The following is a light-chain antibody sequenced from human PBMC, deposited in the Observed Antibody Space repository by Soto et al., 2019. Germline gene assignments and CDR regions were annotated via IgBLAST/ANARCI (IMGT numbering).Light chain of an antibody. CDR1: QSVSNNY. CDR2: GAS. V-gene: IGKV3-20*01. Sequence: EIVLTHSPGTLSLSPGEIGTLSCRASQSVSNNYLAWYQQKPGQAPRLLIYGASSRATGIPDRFSGSGSGTDFTLTISRLEPEDFAVYYCQQYGSSPRTFGQGTKVDIK. J-gene: IGKJ1*01. CDR3: QQYGSSPRT.